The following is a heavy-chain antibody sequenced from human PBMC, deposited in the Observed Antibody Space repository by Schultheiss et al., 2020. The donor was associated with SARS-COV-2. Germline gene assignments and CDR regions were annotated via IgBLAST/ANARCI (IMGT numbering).Heavy chain of an antibody. CDR2: IYYSGST. CDR1: GGSISSYY. Sequence: SETLSLTCTVSGGSISSYYWSWIRQPPGKGLEWIGYIYYSGSTNYNSSLKNRVTISVDTSKNQFFLKLSSVTAADTAVYYCARAPYYYGSGSYVLWGQGTLVTVSS. CDR3: ARAPYYYGSGSYVL. D-gene: IGHD3-10*01. V-gene: IGHV4-59*01. J-gene: IGHJ4*02.